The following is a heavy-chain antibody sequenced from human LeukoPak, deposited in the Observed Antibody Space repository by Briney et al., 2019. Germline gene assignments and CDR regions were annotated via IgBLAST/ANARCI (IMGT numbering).Heavy chain of an antibody. D-gene: IGHD2-2*01. J-gene: IGHJ4*02. CDR2: IKSKTDGGTT. CDR1: GFTFSSYA. CDR3: TTDCLHSSTSCPQFDY. Sequence: GGSLRLSCAASGFTFSSYAMSWVRQAPGKGLEWVGRIKSKTDGGTTDYAAPVKGRFTISRDDSKNTLYLQMNSLKTEDTAVYYCTTDCLHSSTSCPQFDYWGQGTLVTVSS. V-gene: IGHV3-15*01.